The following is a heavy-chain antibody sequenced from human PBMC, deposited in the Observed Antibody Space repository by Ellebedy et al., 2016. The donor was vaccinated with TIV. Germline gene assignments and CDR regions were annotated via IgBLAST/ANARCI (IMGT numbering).Heavy chain of an antibody. Sequence: AASVNVSCKATGGTFRSFAITWVRQAPGQGLEWMGGIIPLFRTADYAQKFQGRVTITADESTSTAYLELSRLRSDDTAVYYCARGREGLNQYYLDYWGQGTLVTVSS. CDR1: GGTFRSFA. CDR2: IIPLFRTA. D-gene: IGHD5-24*01. V-gene: IGHV1-69*13. CDR3: ARGREGLNQYYLDY. J-gene: IGHJ4*02.